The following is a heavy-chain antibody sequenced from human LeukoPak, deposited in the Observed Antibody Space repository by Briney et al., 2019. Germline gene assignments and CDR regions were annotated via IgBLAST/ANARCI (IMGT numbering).Heavy chain of an antibody. CDR2: INQDGSEK. CDR3: ARDPGYYDYVWGSYFDY. CDR1: GFTFISYW. V-gene: IGHV3-7*01. J-gene: IGHJ4*02. D-gene: IGHD3-16*01. Sequence: GGSLRLSCAASGFTFISYWMSGVGPAPGRGRGGVANINQDGSEKYYVDSVKGRFTISRDNAKNSLYLQMNGLRAEDTAVYYCARDPGYYDYVWGSYFDYWGQGTLVTVSS.